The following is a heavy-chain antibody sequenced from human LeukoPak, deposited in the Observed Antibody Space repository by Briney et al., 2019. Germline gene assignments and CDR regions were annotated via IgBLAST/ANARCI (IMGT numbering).Heavy chain of an antibody. V-gene: IGHV3-48*03. J-gene: IGHJ4*02. CDR2: TTSSGSTM. CDR1: GFTFSSYE. CDR3: ASEGLRGYFDY. D-gene: IGHD5-12*01. Sequence: GGSLRLSCAASGFTFSSYEMNWVRQAPGKGLEWVSYTTSSGSTMYYADSVKGRFTISRDNSKNTLYLQMNSLRAEDTAVYYCASEGLRGYFDYWGQGTLVTVSS.